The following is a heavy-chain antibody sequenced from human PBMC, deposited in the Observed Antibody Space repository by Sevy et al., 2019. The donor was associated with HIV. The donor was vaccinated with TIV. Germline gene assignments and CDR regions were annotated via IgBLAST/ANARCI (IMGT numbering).Heavy chain of an antibody. J-gene: IGHJ4*02. V-gene: IGHV3-15*04. CDR1: GFTFSNAW. CDR2: IESKPDGGTT. Sequence: GGSLRLSCTASGFTFSNAWMTWVRQAPGKGLEWVGRIESKPDGGTTDYPAPVKGRFTISRDDSKNTLYLQMNSLKTEDTAVYFCTTEYPSGPLDYWGQGTLVTVSS. CDR3: TTEYPSGPLDY.